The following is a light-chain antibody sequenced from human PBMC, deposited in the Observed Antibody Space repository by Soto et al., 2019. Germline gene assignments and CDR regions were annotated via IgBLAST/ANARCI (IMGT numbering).Light chain of an antibody. J-gene: IGKJ5*01. V-gene: IGKV1-39*01. CDR3: QQSYSTPFT. Sequence: DIQMTQSPSSLSASVGDRVTITFRASQSISSYLNWYQQKPGKAPKLLIYAASSLQSGVPSRFSGSGSGTDFTLTISSPQPEDFATYYCQQSYSTPFTFGQGTRLEIK. CDR1: QSISSY. CDR2: AAS.